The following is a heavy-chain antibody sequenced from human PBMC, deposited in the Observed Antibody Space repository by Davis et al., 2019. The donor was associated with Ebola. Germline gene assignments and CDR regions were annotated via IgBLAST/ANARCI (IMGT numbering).Heavy chain of an antibody. CDR1: GFTFGDYA. J-gene: IGHJ4*02. CDR2: IGWDGGYA. Sequence: GGSLRLSCAASGFTFGDYAMHWVRQAPGKGLEWLSVIGWDGGYAYYTDSVKGRFTVSRHNSKNSLYLQMNSLRPEDTAFYYCAKARGGYSGFDYWGQGTLVTVSS. V-gene: IGHV3-43D*03. D-gene: IGHD2-15*01. CDR3: AKARGGYSGFDY.